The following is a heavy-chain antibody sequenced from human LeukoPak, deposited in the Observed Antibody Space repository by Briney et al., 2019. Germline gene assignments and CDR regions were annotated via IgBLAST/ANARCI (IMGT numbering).Heavy chain of an antibody. V-gene: IGHV5-51*01. Sequence: PGESLKISCKGSGYSFTSYWIGWVRQMPGKGLEWMGIIYPGDSDTRYSPSFQGQVTISADKSISTAYPQWSSLKASDTAMYYCARLGVYCGGDCWRGYYFDYWGQGTLVTVSS. D-gene: IGHD2-21*02. J-gene: IGHJ4*02. CDR2: IYPGDSDT. CDR3: ARLGVYCGGDCWRGYYFDY. CDR1: GYSFTSYW.